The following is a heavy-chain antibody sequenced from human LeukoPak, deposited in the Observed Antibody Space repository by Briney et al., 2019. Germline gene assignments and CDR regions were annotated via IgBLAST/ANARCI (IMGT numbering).Heavy chain of an antibody. D-gene: IGHD3-10*01. Sequence: PGGSLRLSSAASGFSFSDHYMRWIRQAPGKGLERVSYISTSSSTSYADSVEGRFTVSRDNAQSSLFLQMNSLRDEDTAMYYCARTRGRGPGGHFDSWGQGSLVTVSS. J-gene: IGHJ4*02. V-gene: IGHV3-11*01. CDR1: GFSFSDHY. CDR2: ISTSSST. CDR3: ARTRGRGPGGHFDS.